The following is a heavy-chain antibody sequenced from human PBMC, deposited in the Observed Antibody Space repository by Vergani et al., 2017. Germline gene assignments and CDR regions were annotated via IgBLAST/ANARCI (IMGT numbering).Heavy chain of an antibody. Sequence: QVQLQESGPGLVKPSETLSLTCTVSGGSISSYYWSWIRQPPGKGLEWIGYIYYSGSTNYNPSLKSRVTISVDTSKNPFSLKLSSVTAADTAVYYCARAAWMQLWLGWFDPWGQGTLVTVSS. D-gene: IGHD5-18*01. CDR3: ARAAWMQLWLGWFDP. CDR2: IYYSGST. V-gene: IGHV4-59*01. CDR1: GGSISSYY. J-gene: IGHJ5*02.